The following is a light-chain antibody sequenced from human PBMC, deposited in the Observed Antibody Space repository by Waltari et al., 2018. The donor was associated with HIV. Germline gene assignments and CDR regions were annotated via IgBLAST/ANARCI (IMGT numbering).Light chain of an antibody. V-gene: IGLV1-44*01. CDR3: AAWDDSLNGYV. J-gene: IGLJ1*01. CDR2: GDD. Sequence: QSVLTQPPSASGTPGQRVTISCSGSSSNIGSNRVNWYQQLPGTAPKLLIYGDDQRPSRVPDRFAGSKSGTSASLAISGPQSEDEAVYFCAAWDDSLNGYVFGAGTKVTVL. CDR1: SSNIGSNR.